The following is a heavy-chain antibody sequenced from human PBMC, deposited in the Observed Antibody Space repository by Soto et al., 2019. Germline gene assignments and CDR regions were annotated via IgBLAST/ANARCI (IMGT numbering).Heavy chain of an antibody. V-gene: IGHV1-69*13. J-gene: IGHJ4*02. D-gene: IGHD3-16*01. CDR3: ARGTPSMGPLGGAY. Sequence: SVKVSCKASGGTFSSYSISWVRQAPGQGLEWMGGIIPIFGTANYAQKFQGRVTITADESTSTAYMELSSLRSEDTAVYYCARGTPSMGPLGGAYWGQGTLVTVSS. CDR2: IIPIFGTA. CDR1: GGTFSSYS.